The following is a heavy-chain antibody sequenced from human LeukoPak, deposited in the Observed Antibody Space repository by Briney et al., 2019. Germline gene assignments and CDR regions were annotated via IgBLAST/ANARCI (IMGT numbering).Heavy chain of an antibody. CDR1: GFTFSDHY. J-gene: IGHJ4*02. V-gene: IGHV3-72*01. D-gene: IGHD6-6*01. Sequence: GGSLRLSCAASGFTFSDHYMDWVRQAPGKGLEWVGRSKNKADGYTTEYAASVKGRFILSREDSKKSLYVQMNSLKTEDTAVYYCVRVMEYSYDYWGQGPLVTVSS. CDR2: SKNKADGYTT. CDR3: VRVMEYSYDY.